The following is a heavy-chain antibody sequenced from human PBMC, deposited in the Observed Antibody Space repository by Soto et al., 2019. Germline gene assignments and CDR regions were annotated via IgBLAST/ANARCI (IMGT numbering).Heavy chain of an antibody. CDR1: GYTFTSYG. CDR2: INAGNGNT. J-gene: IGHJ4*02. V-gene: IGHV1-3*01. CDR3: AREGPYYFDY. Sequence: SVKVSCMASGYTFTSYGIPWVRQAPGQRLEWMGWINAGNGNTKYSQKFQGRVTITRDTSASTAYMELSSLRSEDTAVYYCAREGPYYFDYWGQGTLVTVSS.